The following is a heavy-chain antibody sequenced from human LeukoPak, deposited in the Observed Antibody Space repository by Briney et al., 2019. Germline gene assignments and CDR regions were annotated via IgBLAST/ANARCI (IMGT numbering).Heavy chain of an antibody. Sequence: GGSLRLSCAASGFTFSSYAMSWVRQAPGKGLEWVSAISGSGGSTYYADSVKGRFTISRDNSKNTLYLQMNSLRAEDTAVYYCAKARRYFDWLLSGLEFDHWGQEPWSPSPQ. V-gene: IGHV3-23*01. CDR3: AKARRYFDWLLSGLEFDH. CDR2: ISGSGGST. J-gene: IGHJ4*01. CDR1: GFTFSSYA. D-gene: IGHD3-9*01.